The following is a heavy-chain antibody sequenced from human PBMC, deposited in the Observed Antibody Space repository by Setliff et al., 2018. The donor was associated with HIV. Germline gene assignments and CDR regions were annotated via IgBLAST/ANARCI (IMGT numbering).Heavy chain of an antibody. CDR2: IYYSGST. J-gene: IGHJ5*02. D-gene: IGHD5-18*01. Sequence: PSETLSLTCTVSGGSISSNNYFWGWIRQPPEKGLEWIGSIYYSGSTYYNPSLKSQVTISIDTSRNQFSLKLTSVTAADTAMYYCARRHTAFDPWGQGTLVTVSS. CDR3: ARRHTAFDP. V-gene: IGHV4-39*01. CDR1: GGSISSNNYF.